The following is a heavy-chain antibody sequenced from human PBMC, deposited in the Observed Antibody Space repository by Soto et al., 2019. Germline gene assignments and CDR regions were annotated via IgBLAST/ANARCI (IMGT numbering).Heavy chain of an antibody. CDR3: ARAPYYGSAYFEY. V-gene: IGHV4-31*03. CDR2: IYYSGST. D-gene: IGHD3-10*01. Sequence: SETLSLTCTVSGGSISSGGYYWSWIRQHPGKGLEWIGYIYYSGSTYYNPSLKSRVTISVDTSKNQFSLKLSSVTAADTAVYYCARAPYYGSAYFEYWGQGTLVTVSS. J-gene: IGHJ4*02. CDR1: GGSISSGGYY.